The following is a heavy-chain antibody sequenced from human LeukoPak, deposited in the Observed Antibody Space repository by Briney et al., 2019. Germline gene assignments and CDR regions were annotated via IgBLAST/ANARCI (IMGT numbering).Heavy chain of an antibody. CDR1: AGSFSRYY. J-gene: IGHJ4*02. CDR2: INHSGRT. D-gene: IGHD6-19*01. V-gene: IGHV4-34*01. CDR3: ATRAWYYFDY. Sequence: PSEPLSLTCAFSAGSFSRYYWSWIRQSPGEGLDWIGDINHSGRTNYNPSLKSRVTISVDTSKNQFSLKLSSVTAADTAVYFCATRAWYYFDYWGQGTLVTVSS.